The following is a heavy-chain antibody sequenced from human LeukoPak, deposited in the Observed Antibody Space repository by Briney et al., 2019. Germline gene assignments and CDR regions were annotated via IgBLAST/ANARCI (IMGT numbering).Heavy chain of an antibody. CDR2: IFYSGTT. Sequence: SETLSLTCTVSGGSISSSGYCWGWIRQPPGKGLEWIGSIFYSGTTYCNPSLKGRVTISVDTSKNQFSLKVSSVTAADTAVYYCARQGLVGAKFDYWGQGTLVTVSS. J-gene: IGHJ4*02. D-gene: IGHD1-26*01. CDR3: ARQGLVGAKFDY. CDR1: GGSISSSGYC. V-gene: IGHV4-39*01.